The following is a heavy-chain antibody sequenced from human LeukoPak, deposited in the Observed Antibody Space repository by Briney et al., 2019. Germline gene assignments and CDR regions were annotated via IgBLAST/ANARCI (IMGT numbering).Heavy chain of an antibody. V-gene: IGHV3-23*01. J-gene: IGHJ3*02. CDR3: AKDLPYGDYGNDAFDI. D-gene: IGHD4-17*01. Sequence: GGSLRLSCAASGFSFSSYAMSWVRQAPGKGLEWVSGISGSGDSTYYADSVKGRFTISRDNSKNTLYLQMNSLRAEDTAVYYCAKDLPYGDYGNDAFDIRGQGTMVTVSS. CDR2: ISGSGDST. CDR1: GFSFSSYA.